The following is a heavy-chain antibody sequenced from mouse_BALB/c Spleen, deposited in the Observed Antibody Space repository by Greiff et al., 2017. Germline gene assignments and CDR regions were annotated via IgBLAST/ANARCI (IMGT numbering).Heavy chain of an antibody. Sequence: VQRVESGPGLVAPSQSLSITCTVSGFSLTSYGVHWVRQPPGKGLEWLGVIWAGGSTNYNSALMSRLSISKDNSKSQVFLKMNSLQTDDTAMYYCARESSYYRYDGDAMDYWGQGTSVTVSS. J-gene: IGHJ4*01. CDR3: ARESSYYRYDGDAMDY. V-gene: IGHV2-9*02. CDR1: GFSLTSYG. CDR2: IWAGGST. D-gene: IGHD2-14*01.